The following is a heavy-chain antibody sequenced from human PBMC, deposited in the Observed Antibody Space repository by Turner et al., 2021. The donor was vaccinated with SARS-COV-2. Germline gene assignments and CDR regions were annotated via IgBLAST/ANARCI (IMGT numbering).Heavy chain of an antibody. V-gene: IGHV3-21*01. CDR1: EFTFNSYS. J-gene: IGHJ6*02. CDR2: ISSSSSYR. D-gene: IGHD1-20*01. CDR3: ARDRIVRNWNDVPKPTYGMDV. Sequence: EVQLVESGGGLVKPGGSLSLSCAASEFTFNSYSMNWVRQAPGKGLEWVSSISSSSSYRYYADSANGRFTISRDNAKNSVYLQMNSLRAEDTAVYYCARDRIVRNWNDVPKPTYGMDVWGQGTTVTVSS.